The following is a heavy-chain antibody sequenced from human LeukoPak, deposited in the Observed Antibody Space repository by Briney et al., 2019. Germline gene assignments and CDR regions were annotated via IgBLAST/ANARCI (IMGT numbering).Heavy chain of an antibody. V-gene: IGHV3-53*01. CDR1: GFTVSSNY. CDR3: AKSFGYSRSWFDN. D-gene: IGHD6-13*01. J-gene: IGHJ4*02. CDR2: IYSGGST. Sequence: GGSLRLSCAASGFTVSSNYMSWVRQAPGKGLEWVSVIYSGGSTYYADSVKGRFTISRDNSKNTLYLQMNSLRVGDTAVYYCAKSFGYSRSWFDNWGQGTLVTVSS.